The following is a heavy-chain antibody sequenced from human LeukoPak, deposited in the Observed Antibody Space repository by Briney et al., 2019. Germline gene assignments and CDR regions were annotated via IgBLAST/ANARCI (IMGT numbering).Heavy chain of an antibody. D-gene: IGHD3-10*01. CDR3: ARGSMYYYGSGSYYKGGYYFDY. CDR1: GYTFTSYG. J-gene: IGHJ4*02. CDR2: ISAYNGNT. Sequence: PGASVKVSCKASGYTFTSYGISWVRQAPGQGLEWMGWISAYNGNTNYAQKLQGRVTMTTDTSTSTAYMELRSLRSDDTAVYYCARGSMYYYGSGSYYKGGYYFDYWGQGTLVTVSS. V-gene: IGHV1-18*04.